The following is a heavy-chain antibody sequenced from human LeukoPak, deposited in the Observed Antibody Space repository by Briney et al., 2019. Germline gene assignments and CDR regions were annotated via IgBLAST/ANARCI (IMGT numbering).Heavy chain of an antibody. CDR2: INHSGST. CDR3: ARRRMIVVVNNWFDP. D-gene: IGHD3-22*01. Sequence: ASETLSLTCAVYGGSFSGYYWSWIRQPPGKGLEWIGEINHSGSTNYNPSLKSRVTISVDTSKNQFSLKLSSVTAADTAVYYCARRRMIVVVNNWFDPWGQGTLVTVSS. J-gene: IGHJ5*02. V-gene: IGHV4-34*01. CDR1: GGSFSGYY.